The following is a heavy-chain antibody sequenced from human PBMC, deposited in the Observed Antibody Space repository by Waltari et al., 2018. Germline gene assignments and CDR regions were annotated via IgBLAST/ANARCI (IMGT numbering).Heavy chain of an antibody. CDR2: ISNDETST. D-gene: IGHD3-10*01. CDR1: GFSFSNYW. Sequence: EEQLLESGGGLVQPGDSLRISCAASGFSFSNYWMNWVRQAPGKGLVWVARISNDETSTRYADSVKGRFTISRDNAKNTVYLQMKRLRAEDTAVYYCARLAPRTYRSPVPGRHYYYGMDVWGQGTTVTVSS. J-gene: IGHJ6*02. V-gene: IGHV3-74*01. CDR3: ARLAPRTYRSPVPGRHYYYGMDV.